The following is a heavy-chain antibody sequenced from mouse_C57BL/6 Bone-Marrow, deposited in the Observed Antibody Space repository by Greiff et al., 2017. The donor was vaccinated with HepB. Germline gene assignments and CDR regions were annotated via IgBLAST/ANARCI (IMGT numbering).Heavy chain of an antibody. CDR3: ARNYYGSSYVGFAY. Sequence: VQLQQSGPELVKPGASVKISCKASGYSFTGYYMNWVKQSPEKSLEWIGEINPSTGGTTYNQKFKAKATLPVDKSSSTAYMQLKSLTSEDSAVYYCARNYYGSSYVGFAYWGQGTLVTVSA. D-gene: IGHD1-1*01. CDR2: INPSTGGT. J-gene: IGHJ3*01. CDR1: GYSFTGYY. V-gene: IGHV1-42*01.